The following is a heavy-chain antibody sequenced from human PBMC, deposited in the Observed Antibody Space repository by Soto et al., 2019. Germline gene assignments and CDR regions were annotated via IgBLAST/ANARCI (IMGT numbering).Heavy chain of an antibody. CDR1: GFTFSDYY. V-gene: IGHV3-11*06. J-gene: IGHJ6*02. CDR2: ISGSNIYT. Sequence: PGGSLRLSCAASGFTFSDYYMSWIRQAPGKGLEWISYISGSNIYTNYADSVKGRFTISRDNANNSLYLQMDSLRVEDTAVYYCARDGGEVIPAAIGGGYGMDVWGQGTPVTVS. CDR3: ARDGGEVIPAAIGGGYGMDV. D-gene: IGHD2-2*01.